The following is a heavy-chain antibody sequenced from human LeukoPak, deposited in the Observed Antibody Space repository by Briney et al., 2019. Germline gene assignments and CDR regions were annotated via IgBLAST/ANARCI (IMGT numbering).Heavy chain of an antibody. CDR2: MYYTGNT. J-gene: IGHJ3*02. CDR3: ARDGYFDWADPTPAFDI. Sequence: PSQTLSLTCAVSGGSISSGGYSWSWIRQPPGKGLEWFAYMYYTGNTYYNPSLKSRVTISVDPSKNQFSLKLSSVTAEDTAVYYCARDGYFDWADPTPAFDIWGQGTMVTVSS. V-gene: IGHV4-30-4*07. CDR1: GGSISSGGYS. D-gene: IGHD3-9*01.